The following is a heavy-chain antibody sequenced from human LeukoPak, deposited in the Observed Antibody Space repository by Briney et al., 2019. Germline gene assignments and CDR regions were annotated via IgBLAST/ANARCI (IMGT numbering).Heavy chain of an antibody. CDR1: GYSFTSYW. D-gene: IGHD6-13*01. J-gene: IGHJ4*02. CDR3: ARSPLGPYSSSWYGGYFDY. CDR2: IYPGDSDT. V-gene: IGHV5-51*01. Sequence: GESLQISCKGSGYSFTSYWIGWVRPVPGKGLEWRGIIYPGDSDTRYSPSFQGQVTISADKSISTAYLQWSSLKASDTAMYYCARSPLGPYSSSWYGGYFDYWGQGTLVTVSS.